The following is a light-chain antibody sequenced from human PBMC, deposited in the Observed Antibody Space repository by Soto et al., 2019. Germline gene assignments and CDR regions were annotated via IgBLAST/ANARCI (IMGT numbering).Light chain of an antibody. V-gene: IGKV3-20*01. Sequence: EIVLTQSPGTLSLSPGERATLSCRASQSVSSSYLAWYQRKPGQAPRLLIYGASSRATGIPDRGRGSGSGTEFTLTISSLKPDDFETYYCQQYVTAFRSFGQGTKVYIK. CDR2: GAS. CDR3: QQYVTAFRS. J-gene: IGKJ1*01. CDR1: QSVSSSY.